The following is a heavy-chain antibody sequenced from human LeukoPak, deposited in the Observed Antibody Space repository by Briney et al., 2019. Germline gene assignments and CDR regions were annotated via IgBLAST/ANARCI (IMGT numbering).Heavy chain of an antibody. CDR3: ARAGRTTYFDY. CDR2: IYDSGST. D-gene: IGHD1-1*01. V-gene: IGHV4-59*01. J-gene: IGHJ4*02. CDR1: GGSISSYY. Sequence: SETLSLTCTVSGGSISSYYWSWIRQPPGKGLEWIGYIYDSGSTNYNPSLKSRVTISVDTSKNQFSLKLSSVTAADTAVYYCARAGRTTYFDYWGQGTLVTVSS.